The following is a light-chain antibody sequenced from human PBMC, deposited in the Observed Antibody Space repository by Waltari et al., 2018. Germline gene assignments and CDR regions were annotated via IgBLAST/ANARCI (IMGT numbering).Light chain of an antibody. V-gene: IGLV2-14*03. J-gene: IGLJ2*01. Sequence: QSALTPPASVSGSPGQSITISCTGTSSDVGGYNYVSWYQQHPGQAPTLLIYDVSNRPSGVSNRFSGSKSGNTASLTISGLQAEDEADYYCSSYTSSSTLVFGGGTKLTVL. CDR2: DVS. CDR1: SSDVGGYNY. CDR3: SSYTSSSTLV.